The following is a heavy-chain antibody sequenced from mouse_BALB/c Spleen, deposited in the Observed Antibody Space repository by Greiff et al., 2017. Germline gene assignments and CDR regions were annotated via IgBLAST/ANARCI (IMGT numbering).Heavy chain of an antibody. V-gene: IGHV1S81*02. Sequence: QVQLQQSGPELVKPGASVKLSCKASGYTFTSYYMYWVKQRPGQGLEWIGGINPSNGGTNFNEKFKSKATLTVDKSSSTAYMQLSSLTSEDSAVYYCTRDYGSSPWFAYWGQGTLVTVSA. J-gene: IGHJ3*01. D-gene: IGHD1-1*01. CDR1: GYTFTSYY. CDR3: TRDYGSSPWFAY. CDR2: INPSNGGT.